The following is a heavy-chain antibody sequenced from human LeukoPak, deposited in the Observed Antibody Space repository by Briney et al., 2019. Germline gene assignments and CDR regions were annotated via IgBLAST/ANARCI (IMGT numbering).Heavy chain of an antibody. V-gene: IGHV4-4*07. J-gene: IGHJ3*02. D-gene: IGHD1-14*01. CDR3: ARSGLNRGAFDI. CDR1: GGSISSYY. CDR2: IYTSGST. Sequence: SETLSLTCTVSGGSISSYYWSWVRQPAGKGLEWIGRIYTSGSTNYNPSLKSRFTMSVDTSKNQFSLKLSSVTAADTAVYYCARSGLNRGAFDIWGQGTMVTVSS.